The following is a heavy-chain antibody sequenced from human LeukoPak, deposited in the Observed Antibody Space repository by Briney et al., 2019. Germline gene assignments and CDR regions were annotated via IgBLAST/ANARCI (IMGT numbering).Heavy chain of an antibody. CDR3: AREDDYGPGSYSVGY. CDR1: GGSISSYY. Sequence: SETLSLTCTVSGGSISSYYWSWIRQPPGKGLEWIGYIYYSGSTNYNPSLKSRVTISVDTSKNQFSLKLSSVTAADTAVYYCAREDDYGPGSYSVGYWGQGTLVTVSS. J-gene: IGHJ4*02. D-gene: IGHD3-10*01. V-gene: IGHV4-59*01. CDR2: IYYSGST.